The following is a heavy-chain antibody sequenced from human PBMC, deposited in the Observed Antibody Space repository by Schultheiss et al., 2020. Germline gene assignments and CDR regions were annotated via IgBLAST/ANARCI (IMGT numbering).Heavy chain of an antibody. CDR1: GGSISSGGYS. J-gene: IGHJ4*02. V-gene: IGHV4-30-2*01. Sequence: SQTLSLTCAVSGGSISSGGYSWSWIRQPPGKGLELIGYIYHSGSTYYNPSLKSRVTISVDTSKNQFSLKLSSVTAADTAVYYCARGHYGDHFFDYWGQGTLVTVSS. D-gene: IGHD4-17*01. CDR3: ARGHYGDHFFDY. CDR2: IYHSGST.